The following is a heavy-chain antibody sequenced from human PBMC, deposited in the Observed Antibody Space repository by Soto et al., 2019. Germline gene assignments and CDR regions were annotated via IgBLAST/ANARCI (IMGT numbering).Heavy chain of an antibody. V-gene: IGHV3-11*01. J-gene: IGHJ4*02. Sequence: PGGSLRLSCAASGFGFSDPYMSWIRQAPGKGLEWISYISSSGSTIYYADSVKGRFTISRDNAKKSLYLQMDSLTADDTAVYYCARGGASVTTPFDYWGQGTQVTVSS. CDR3: ARGGASVTTPFDY. CDR1: GFGFSDPY. CDR2: ISSSGSTI. D-gene: IGHD4-17*01.